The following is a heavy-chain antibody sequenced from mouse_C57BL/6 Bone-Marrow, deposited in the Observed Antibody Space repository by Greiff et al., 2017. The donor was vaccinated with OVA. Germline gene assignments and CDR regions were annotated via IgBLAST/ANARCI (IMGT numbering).Heavy chain of an antibody. Sequence: VQLKESGPGLAKPSQTLSLTCSVTGYSITSDYWNWIRKFPGNKLEYMGYISYSGSTYYNPSLKSRISITRDTSKNQYYLQLNSVTTEDTATYYCARRIYYYGSSHWYFDVWGTGTTVTVSS. V-gene: IGHV3-8*01. J-gene: IGHJ1*03. CDR3: ARRIYYYGSSHWYFDV. D-gene: IGHD1-1*01. CDR1: GYSITSDY. CDR2: ISYSGST.